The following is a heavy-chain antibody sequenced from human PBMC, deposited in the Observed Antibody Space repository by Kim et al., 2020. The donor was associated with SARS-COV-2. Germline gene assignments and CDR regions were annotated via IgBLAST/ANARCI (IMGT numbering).Heavy chain of an antibody. D-gene: IGHD3-10*01. J-gene: IGHJ4*02. CDR3: ARRGFRFGEN. Sequence: SETLSLTCTVSGGSISSSSYYWGWIRQPPGKGLEGIGSIYYSGSTYYNPSLKSRVTISVDTSKNQFSLKLSSVTAADTAVYYCARRGFRFGENWGQGTLVTVSS. V-gene: IGHV4-39*01. CDR2: IYYSGST. CDR1: GGSISSSSYY.